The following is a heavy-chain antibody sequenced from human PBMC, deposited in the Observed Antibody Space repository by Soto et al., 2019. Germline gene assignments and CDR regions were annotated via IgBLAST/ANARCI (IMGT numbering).Heavy chain of an antibody. CDR2: ISYDGSKK. Sequence: QVQLVESGGGVVQPGRSLRLSCAASGFTFSSDAMHWVRQALDKGLEWVAVISYDGSKKYYADSVKGRFTISRDNSKNTLYLQINSLRAEDTAVYYCAGAYAAITPGDYWGQGTLVTVSS. V-gene: IGHV3-30-3*01. D-gene: IGHD1-20*01. J-gene: IGHJ4*02. CDR1: GFTFSSDA. CDR3: AGAYAAITPGDY.